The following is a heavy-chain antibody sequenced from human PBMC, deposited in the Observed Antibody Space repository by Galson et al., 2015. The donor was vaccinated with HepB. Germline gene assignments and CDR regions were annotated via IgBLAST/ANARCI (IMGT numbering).Heavy chain of an antibody. D-gene: IGHD2-2*01. CDR2: ISYDGSNK. CDR3: ARDDVPAAIRGYYYYGMDV. Sequence: SLRLSCAASGFTFSCYAMHWVRQAPGKGLEWVAVISYDGSNKYYADSVKGRFTISRDNSKNTLYLQMNSLRAEDTAVYYCARDDVPAAIRGYYYYGMDVWGQGTTVTVSS. V-gene: IGHV3-30-3*01. CDR1: GFTFSCYA. J-gene: IGHJ6*02.